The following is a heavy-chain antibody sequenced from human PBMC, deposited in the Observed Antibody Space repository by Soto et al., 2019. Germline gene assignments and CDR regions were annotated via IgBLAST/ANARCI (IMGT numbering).Heavy chain of an antibody. V-gene: IGHV3-23*01. CDR2: VSSSGDRT. CDR1: GFTFTSNA. D-gene: IGHD6-19*01. CDR3: AKIPNTSGWTYFDF. Sequence: GGSLRLSCAASGFTFTSNAMSWVRQGPGKGLEWVSGVSSSGDRTYYTDSVKGRFTIARDNSKNTVYLQMNSLGVGDTAIYYCAKIPNTSGWTYFDFWGRGTLVTVSS. J-gene: IGHJ4*02.